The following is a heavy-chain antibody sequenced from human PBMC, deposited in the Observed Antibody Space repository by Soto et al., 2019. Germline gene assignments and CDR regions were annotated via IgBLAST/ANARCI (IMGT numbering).Heavy chain of an antibody. Sequence: SETLSLTCTVSGGSTSSYYWSWIRQPPGKGLEWIGYIYYSGSTNYNPSLKSRVTISVDTSKNQFSLKLSSVTAADTAVYYCARGRRYYDSSGFGWFDPWGQGTLVTVSS. CDR2: IYYSGST. J-gene: IGHJ5*02. V-gene: IGHV4-59*01. CDR1: GGSTSSYY. CDR3: ARGRRYYDSSGFGWFDP. D-gene: IGHD3-22*01.